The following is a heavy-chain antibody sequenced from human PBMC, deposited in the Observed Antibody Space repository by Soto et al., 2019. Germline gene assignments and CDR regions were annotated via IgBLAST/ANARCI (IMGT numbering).Heavy chain of an antibody. V-gene: IGHV4-59*01. CDR3: ARDAQYSSSWYDNYYYYGMDV. D-gene: IGHD6-13*01. CDR1: GGSISSYY. CDR2: IYYSGST. J-gene: IGHJ6*02. Sequence: SETLSLTCTVSGGSISSYYWSWIRQPPGKGLEWIGYIYYSGSTNYNPSLKSRVTISVDTSKNQFSLKLSSVTAADTAVYYCARDAQYSSSWYDNYYYYGMDVWGQGTTVTVSS.